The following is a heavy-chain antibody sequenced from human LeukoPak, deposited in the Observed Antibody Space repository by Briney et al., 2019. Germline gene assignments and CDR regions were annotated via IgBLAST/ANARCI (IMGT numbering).Heavy chain of an antibody. J-gene: IGHJ4*02. CDR2: IRSSSNII. D-gene: IGHD6-19*01. CDR3: VRVSSGWYSHLGY. Sequence: PGGSLRLSCAASGFTLSSYSMNWVRQAPGKGLEWVSYIRSSSNIIYYADSVKGRFTISRDNSKNTLYLQMNSLRTEDTAVYYCVRVSSGWYSHLGYWGQGTLVTVSS. V-gene: IGHV3-48*01. CDR1: GFTLSSYS.